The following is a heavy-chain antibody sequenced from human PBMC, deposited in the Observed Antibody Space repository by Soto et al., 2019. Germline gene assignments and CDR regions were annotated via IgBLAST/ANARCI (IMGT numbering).Heavy chain of an antibody. D-gene: IGHD1-26*01. J-gene: IGHJ4*02. Sequence: GASVKVSCKASGYTFSNYAMHWVRQAPGQRLEWMGWINAGNGNTRYSQKFQGRVTITRDTSASTAYMELSSLRSEDTAVYYCATDLSPGATELDYWGQGTLVTVSS. CDR1: GYTFSNYA. V-gene: IGHV1-3*01. CDR2: INAGNGNT. CDR3: ATDLSPGATELDY.